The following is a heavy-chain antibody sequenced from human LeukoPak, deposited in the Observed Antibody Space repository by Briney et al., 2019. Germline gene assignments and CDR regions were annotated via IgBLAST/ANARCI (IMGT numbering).Heavy chain of an antibody. D-gene: IGHD6-13*01. CDR2: IYYSGST. J-gene: IGHJ5*02. Sequence: PSETLSLTCTVSGGSIRSSYYYWGWIRQPPGKGLEWIGYIYYSGSTNYNPSLKSRVTISVDTSKNQFSLKLSSVTAADTAVYYCARDFGYSSSWYWFDPWGQGTLVTVSS. CDR3: ARDFGYSSSWYWFDP. CDR1: GGSIRSSYYY. V-gene: IGHV4-61*01.